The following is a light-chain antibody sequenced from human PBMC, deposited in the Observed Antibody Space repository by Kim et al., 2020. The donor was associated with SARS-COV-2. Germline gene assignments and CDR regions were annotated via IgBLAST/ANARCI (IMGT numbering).Light chain of an antibody. CDR3: QQYGTSPRT. Sequence: CPGDRATLSCRASQSVSSTYLAWFQQKPGQAPRLLIYGVSSRATGIPDRFSGSGSGTDFTLTISRLEPEDFAVYYCQQYGTSPRTFGQGTKVDIK. J-gene: IGKJ1*01. CDR2: GVS. CDR1: QSVSSTY. V-gene: IGKV3-20*01.